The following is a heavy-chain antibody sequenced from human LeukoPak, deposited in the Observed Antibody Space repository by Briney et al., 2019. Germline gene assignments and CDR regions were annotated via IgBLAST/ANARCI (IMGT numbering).Heavy chain of an antibody. CDR2: NTYFGSA. CDR1: GGYTGSHY. D-gene: IGHD5-12*01. V-gene: IGHV4-59*11. CDR3: ARDTPGGYDFWWFDP. Sequence: SETLSLTCTVSGGYTGSHYWSWIRQPPGRGLEWIGYNTYFGSASYNPSLKSRVTISVDTSKNQFSLKLSSVTAADTAVYYCARDTPGGYDFWWFDPWGQGTLVTVSS. J-gene: IGHJ5*02.